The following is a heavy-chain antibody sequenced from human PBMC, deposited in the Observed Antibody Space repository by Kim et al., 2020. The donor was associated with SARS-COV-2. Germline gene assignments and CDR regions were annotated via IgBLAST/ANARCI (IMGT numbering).Heavy chain of an antibody. J-gene: IGHJ4*02. CDR1: GGSISSGDYY. CDR2: IYYSGST. Sequence: SETLSLTCTVSGGSISSGDYYWSWIRQPPGKGLEWIGYIYYSGSTYYNPSLKSRVTISVDTSKNQFSLKLSSVTAADTAVYYCARAPMVRGVLFDYWGQGTLVTVSS. CDR3: ARAPMVRGVLFDY. D-gene: IGHD3-10*01. V-gene: IGHV4-30-4*01.